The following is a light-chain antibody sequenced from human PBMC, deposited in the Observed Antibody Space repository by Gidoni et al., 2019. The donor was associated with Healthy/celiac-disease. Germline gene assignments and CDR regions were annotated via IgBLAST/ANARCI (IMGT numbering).Light chain of an antibody. V-gene: IGKV1-39*01. CDR1: QSISSY. Sequence: DIQMTPSPSSLSASVGDRVTITCRASQSISSYLNWYQQKPGKAPKLLIYAASSLQSGVPSRVSGSGSGTDFTLTISSLQPEDFATYYWQQSYSTHRTFGQXTKVEIK. CDR3: QQSYSTHRT. CDR2: AAS. J-gene: IGKJ1*01.